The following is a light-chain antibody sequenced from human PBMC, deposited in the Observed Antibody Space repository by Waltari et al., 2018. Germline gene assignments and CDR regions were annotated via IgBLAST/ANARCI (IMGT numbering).Light chain of an antibody. V-gene: IGLV1-40*01. CDR3: QSYDTRLSGAV. Sequence: QSVLTQPPSVSGAPGQRVTISCTGSSSNIGTGYPVNWYQQLPGTAPKLLISGVPDRPSGVVDRFSGAKSGASAFLAITGLQAEDEADYYCQSYDTRLSGAVFGTGTKVTVL. CDR1: SSNIGTGYP. J-gene: IGLJ1*01. CDR2: GVP.